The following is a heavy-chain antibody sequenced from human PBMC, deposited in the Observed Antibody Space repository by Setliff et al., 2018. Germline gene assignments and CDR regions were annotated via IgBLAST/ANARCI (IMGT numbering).Heavy chain of an antibody. Sequence: KASETLSLTCIVSGGSISSYYWTWLRQPPGKGLEWIGYISYSGSTNYNPSLESRVTISVDTSKNQFSLRMTSVTAADTAVYYRARVTMGGDFDAWGQGTRVTVSS. V-gene: IGHV4-59*01. CDR3: ARVTMGGDFDA. CDR2: ISYSGST. CDR1: GGSISSYY. D-gene: IGHD1-26*01. J-gene: IGHJ4*02.